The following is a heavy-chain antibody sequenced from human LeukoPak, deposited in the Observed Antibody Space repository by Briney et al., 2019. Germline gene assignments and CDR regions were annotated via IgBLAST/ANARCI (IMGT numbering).Heavy chain of an antibody. CDR1: GFTFSSYA. Sequence: GGSLRLSCAASGFTFSSYAMSWVRQAPGKGLEWVSSISSSSSYIYYADSVKGRFTISRDNAKNSLYLQMNSLRAEDTAVYYCARGPIAVAGNDYWGQGTLVTVSS. CDR2: ISSSSSYI. V-gene: IGHV3-21*01. D-gene: IGHD6-19*01. J-gene: IGHJ4*02. CDR3: ARGPIAVAGNDY.